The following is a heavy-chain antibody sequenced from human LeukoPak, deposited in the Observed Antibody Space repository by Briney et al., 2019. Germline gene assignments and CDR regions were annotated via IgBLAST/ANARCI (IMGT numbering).Heavy chain of an antibody. CDR1: GFTFSNYN. J-gene: IGHJ6*03. CDR3: ARGGVQLWGNYSSYYMDV. V-gene: IGHV3-21*01. Sequence: GGSLRLSCAASGFTFSNYNMNWVRQAPGKGLEWVSSISSSSSYIYYADSVKGRFTISRDNAKNSLYLQMHSLRAEDTAVYYCARGGVQLWGNYSSYYMDVWGKGPRSPSP. CDR2: ISSSSSYI. D-gene: IGHD5-18*01.